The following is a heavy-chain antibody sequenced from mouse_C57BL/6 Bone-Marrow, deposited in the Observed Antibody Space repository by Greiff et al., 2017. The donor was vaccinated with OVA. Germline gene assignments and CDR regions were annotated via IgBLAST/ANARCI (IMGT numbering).Heavy chain of an antibody. CDR2: ISYDGSN. J-gene: IGHJ1*03. D-gene: IGHD1-2*01. Sequence: EVQLQESGPGLVKPSQSLSLTCSVTGYSITSGYYWNWIRQFPGNKLEWMGYISYDGSNNYNPSLKNRISITRDTSKNQFFLKLNSVTTEDTATYYCARAITTAYWYFDVWGTGTTVTVSS. CDR3: ARAITTAYWYFDV. V-gene: IGHV3-6*01. CDR1: GYSITSGYY.